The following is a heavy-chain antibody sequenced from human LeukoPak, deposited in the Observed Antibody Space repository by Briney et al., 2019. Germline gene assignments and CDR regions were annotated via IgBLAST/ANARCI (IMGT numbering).Heavy chain of an antibody. CDR1: GFTFSSYA. CDR2: IWYDGSNK. J-gene: IGHJ3*02. Sequence: GGSLRLSCAASGFTFSSYAMHWVRQAPGKGLEWVAVIWYDGSNKYYADSVKGRFTISRDNSKNTLYLQMNSLRAEDTAVYYCAKGPRVAAAGDAFDIWGQGTMVTVSS. V-gene: IGHV3-33*06. D-gene: IGHD6-13*01. CDR3: AKGPRVAAAGDAFDI.